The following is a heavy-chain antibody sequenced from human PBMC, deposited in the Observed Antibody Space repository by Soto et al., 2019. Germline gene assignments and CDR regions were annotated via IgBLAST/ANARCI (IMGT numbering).Heavy chain of an antibody. CDR1: GFSVSDNY. D-gene: IGHD1-26*01. Sequence: EERLVESGGGLVQSGGSLRLSCAAPGFSVSDNYIDWVRQAPGKGLEWVSVIYSGGSTYYADSVKGRFTISRDDSKNTVYLQMDSLRARDTAVYYCARRVGATKFYFDYWGQGTLVTVSS. J-gene: IGHJ4*01. CDR2: IYSGGST. CDR3: ARRVGATKFYFDY. V-gene: IGHV3-53*01.